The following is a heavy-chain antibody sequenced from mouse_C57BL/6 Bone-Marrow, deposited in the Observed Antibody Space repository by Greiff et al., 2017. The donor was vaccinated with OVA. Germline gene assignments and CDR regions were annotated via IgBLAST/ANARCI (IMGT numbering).Heavy chain of an antibody. CDR3: ARWDYYAHFDV. V-gene: IGHV1-26*01. CDR2: INPNNGGT. Sequence: EVQLQQSGPELVKPGASVKISCKASGYTFTDYYMNWVKQSHGKSLEWIGDINPNNGGTSYNQKFKGKATLTVDKSSSTAYMELRSLTSEDSAVYYCARWDYYAHFDVWGTGTTVTVSS. CDR1: GYTFTDYY. D-gene: IGHD1-1*01. J-gene: IGHJ1*03.